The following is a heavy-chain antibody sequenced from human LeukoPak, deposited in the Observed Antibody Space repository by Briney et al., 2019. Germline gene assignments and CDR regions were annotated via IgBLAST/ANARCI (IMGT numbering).Heavy chain of an antibody. V-gene: IGHV1-69*05. J-gene: IGHJ4*02. CDR1: GGTFSSYA. CDR2: IIPIFGTA. Sequence: SVKVSCXASGGTFSSYAISWVRQAPGQGLEWMGRIIPIFGTANYAQEFQGRVTITTDESTSTAYMELSSLRSEDTAVYYCAREANHCSSTSCHFDYWGQGTLVTVSS. D-gene: IGHD2-2*01. CDR3: AREANHCSSTSCHFDY.